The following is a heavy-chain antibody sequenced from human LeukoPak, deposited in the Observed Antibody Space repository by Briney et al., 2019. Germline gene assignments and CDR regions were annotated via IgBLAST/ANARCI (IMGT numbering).Heavy chain of an antibody. CDR2: IYSGGSA. J-gene: IGHJ3*02. V-gene: IGHV3-66*01. Sequence: GGSLRLSCAASGFTFSDYYMSWVRQAPGKGLEWVSVIYSGGSADYADSVKGRFTISRDNSKNTLHLQMKSLRAEDTAVYYCAKMSNYYNSLGYYAFDIWGQGTMVTVSS. CDR3: AKMSNYYNSLGYYAFDI. CDR1: GFTFSDYY. D-gene: IGHD3-22*01.